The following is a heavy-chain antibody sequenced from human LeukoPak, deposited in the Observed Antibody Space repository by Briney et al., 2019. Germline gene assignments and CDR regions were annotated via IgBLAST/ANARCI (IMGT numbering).Heavy chain of an antibody. Sequence: ETLSLTCTVSGDSISRSTYYWAWVRQAPGKGLEWVSAIHTSGDTCYADSVKGRFTISRDTSKNTLYLQINSLRVEDTAVYYCIVFGDSNHWGQGTLVTVSS. CDR1: GDSISRSTYY. V-gene: IGHV3-53*01. J-gene: IGHJ5*02. CDR3: IVFGDSNH. CDR2: IHTSGDT. D-gene: IGHD4-17*01.